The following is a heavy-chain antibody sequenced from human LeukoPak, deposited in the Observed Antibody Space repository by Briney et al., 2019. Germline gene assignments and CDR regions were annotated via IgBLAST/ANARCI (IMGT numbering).Heavy chain of an antibody. CDR2: ISYDGSNK. D-gene: IGHD3-16*01. J-gene: IGHJ5*02. V-gene: IGHV3-30-3*01. CDR1: GFTFSSYA. Sequence: GRSLRLSCAASGFTFSSYAMHWVRQAPGKGLEWVAVISYDGSNKCYADSVKGRFTISRDNSKNTLYLQMNSLRAEDTAVYYCAKEINTCWFDPWGQGTLVTVSS. CDR3: AKEINTCWFDP.